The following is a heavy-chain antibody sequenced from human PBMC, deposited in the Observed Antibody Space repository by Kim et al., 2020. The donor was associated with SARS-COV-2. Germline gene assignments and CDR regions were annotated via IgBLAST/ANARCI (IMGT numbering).Heavy chain of an antibody. D-gene: IGHD3-10*01. CDR3: TRHFVPLWFGEQGDY. CDR2: IRSKANSYAT. Sequence: GGSLRLSCAASGFTFSGSAMHWVRQASGKGLEWVGRIRSKANSYATAYAASVKGRFTISRDDSKNTAYLQMNSLKTEDTAVYYCTRHFVPLWFGEQGDYWGQGTLVTVSS. J-gene: IGHJ4*02. CDR1: GFTFSGSA. V-gene: IGHV3-73*01.